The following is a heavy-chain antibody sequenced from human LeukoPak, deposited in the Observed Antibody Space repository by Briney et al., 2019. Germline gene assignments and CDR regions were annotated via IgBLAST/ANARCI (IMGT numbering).Heavy chain of an antibody. CDR2: IKQDGSEK. J-gene: IGHJ4*02. V-gene: IGHV3-7*03. CDR3: ARRYFDY. CDR1: GFTFSSYW. Sequence: GGSLRLSCAASGFTFSSYWMQWVRQAPGKGLEWVANIKQDGSEKYYADSVKGRYIISRDNAKNALYLQMSSLRAEDTAIYYCARRYFDYWGQGTLVTVSS.